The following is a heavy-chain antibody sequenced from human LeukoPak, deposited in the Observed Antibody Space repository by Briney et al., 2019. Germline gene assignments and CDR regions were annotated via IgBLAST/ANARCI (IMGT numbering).Heavy chain of an antibody. CDR2: IYYSGST. V-gene: IGHV4-39*01. J-gene: IGHJ4*01. D-gene: IGHD3-9*01. CDR3: ARPLPYTILTGYSY. CDR1: GGSISSSSYY. Sequence: SETLSLTCTVSGGSISSSSYYWGWIRQPPGKGLEWIGSIYYSGSTYYNPSLKSRVTISVDTSKNQFSLKLSSVTAADTAVYYCARPLPYTILTGYSYRGPGNLGSVSS.